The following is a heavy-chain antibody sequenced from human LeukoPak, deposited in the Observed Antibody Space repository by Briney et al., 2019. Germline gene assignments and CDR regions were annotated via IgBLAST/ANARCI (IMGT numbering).Heavy chain of an antibody. D-gene: IGHD4-11*01. J-gene: IGHJ4*02. V-gene: IGHV4-4*07. CDR3: ARATHTIRADYKPFDF. Sequence: SETLSLTCTLYGGSISSYFWSLLRQPAGKGLEWIGRIYTSGSTTYNPSLKGRVTMSVDTSKDQFSLKLSSVTAADTAIYYCARATHTIRADYKPFDFWGQGTLVTVSS. CDR1: GGSISSYF. CDR2: IYTSGST.